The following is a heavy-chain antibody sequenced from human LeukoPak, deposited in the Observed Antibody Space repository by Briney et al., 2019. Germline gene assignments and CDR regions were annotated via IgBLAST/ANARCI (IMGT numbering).Heavy chain of an antibody. V-gene: IGHV3-23*01. CDR1: GFSFSNYA. CDR2: ISGSGGST. CDR3: AKSSYYDASGYYREYYFDS. J-gene: IGHJ4*02. D-gene: IGHD3-22*01. Sequence: GGSLRLSWVPSGFSFSNYAMSWVRQAPGKGLEWVSRISGSGGSTHYVDSVKGRFTISRDKTKNTLYLQMNSLRAEDTAVYYCAKSSYYDASGYYREYYFDSWGQGTLVTASS.